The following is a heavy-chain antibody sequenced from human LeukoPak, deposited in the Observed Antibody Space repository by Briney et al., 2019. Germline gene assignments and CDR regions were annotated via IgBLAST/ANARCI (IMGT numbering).Heavy chain of an antibody. CDR1: GFTFSSYD. CDR2: IGTAGDT. Sequence: GGSLRLSCAASGFTFSSYDMHWGRQATGKGLEWVSAIGTAGDTYYPGSVKGRFTISRENAKNSLYLQMNSLRAGDTAVYYCARDRGQNWFDPWGQGTLVTVSS. CDR3: ARDRGQNWFDP. J-gene: IGHJ5*02. D-gene: IGHD6-25*01. V-gene: IGHV3-13*04.